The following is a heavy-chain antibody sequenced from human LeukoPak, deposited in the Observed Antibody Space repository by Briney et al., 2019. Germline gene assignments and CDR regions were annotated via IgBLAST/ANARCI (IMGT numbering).Heavy chain of an antibody. D-gene: IGHD2-2*01. J-gene: IGHJ4*02. CDR1: GFIFSDFG. V-gene: IGHV3-21*04. CDR3: VRGTDCSATTCYPLSAFDY. Sequence: SVRLSCVASGFIFSDFGMNWVRQVPGKGLEWVAFISSCGTSTFYAESVKGRFTISRDTGKKSLDLQMTSLRVEDTAAYYCVRGTDCSATTCYPLSAFDYWGQGTLVSVFS. CDR2: ISSCGTST.